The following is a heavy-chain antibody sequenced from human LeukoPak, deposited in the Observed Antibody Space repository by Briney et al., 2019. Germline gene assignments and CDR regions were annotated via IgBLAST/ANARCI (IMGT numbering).Heavy chain of an antibody. CDR3: ARELSWGFSFDY. V-gene: IGHV3-21*01. J-gene: IGHJ4*02. CDR2: MSSRGTYI. D-gene: IGHD3-10*01. Sequence: GGSLRLSCAASGFTFRDYSMNWVRHVPGKGLEWISSMSSRGTYIYYADAVKGRFTISRDNTQSSVFLQMNSLRVDDTAIYYCARELSWGFSFDYWGQGTPVTVSS. CDR1: GFTFRDYS.